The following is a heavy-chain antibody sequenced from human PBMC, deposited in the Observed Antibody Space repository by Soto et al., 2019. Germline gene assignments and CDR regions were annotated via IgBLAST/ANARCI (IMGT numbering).Heavy chain of an antibody. V-gene: IGHV4-59*01. J-gene: IGHJ4*02. CDR3: ARSSGYATPLDQ. CDR2: IYFRGTT. CDR1: GGSMNTFY. D-gene: IGHD3-22*01. Sequence: PSETLSLTCTVSGGSMNTFYWSWVRQSPGKGLEWIGYIYFRGTTHYHPSLQSRVSISIDTSQNQFSLKLNSMTTADTAVYYRARSSGYATPLDQWGQGTLVTVSS.